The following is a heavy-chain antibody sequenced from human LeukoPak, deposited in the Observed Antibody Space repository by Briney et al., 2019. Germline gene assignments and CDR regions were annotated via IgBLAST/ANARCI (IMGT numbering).Heavy chain of an antibody. V-gene: IGHV4-61*01. CDR3: ARGYEGMDV. CDR2: IYYSGST. CDR1: AGSISSSSW. J-gene: IGHJ6*02. Sequence: KPSETLSLTCSVSAGSISSSSWWSWVRQPPGKGLEWIGYIYYSGSTNYNPSLKSRVTISVDTSKNQFSLKLSSVTAADTAVYYCARGYEGMDVWGQGTTVTVPS.